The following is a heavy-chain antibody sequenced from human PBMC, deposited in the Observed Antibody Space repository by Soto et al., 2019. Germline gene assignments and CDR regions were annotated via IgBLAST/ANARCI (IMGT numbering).Heavy chain of an antibody. D-gene: IGHD5-18*01. CDR1: GFTFSSYG. J-gene: IGHJ4*02. CDR3: ARERLRYTVLPDY. Sequence: PGGSLRLSCAASGFTFSSYGMHWVRQAPGKGLEWVAVIWYDGSNKYYADSVKGRFTISRDNSKNTLYLQMNSLRAEDTAVYYCARERLRYTVLPDYWGQGLPVPASS. V-gene: IGHV3-33*01. CDR2: IWYDGSNK.